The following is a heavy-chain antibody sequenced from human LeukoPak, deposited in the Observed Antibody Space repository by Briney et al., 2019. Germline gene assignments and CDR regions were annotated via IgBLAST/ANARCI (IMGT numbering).Heavy chain of an antibody. CDR1: GFTFSSYA. Sequence: PGGSLRLSCAASGFTFSSYAMHWVRRAPGKGLEWVSFISYDGTNESYEDSVKGRFTISRDNSNSTLYLQMDSLRPDDTGLYYCVRARVTRGLGYWGQGTPVTVS. D-gene: IGHD3-16*01. V-gene: IGHV3-30*04. CDR2: ISYDGTNE. CDR3: VRARVTRGLGY. J-gene: IGHJ4*02.